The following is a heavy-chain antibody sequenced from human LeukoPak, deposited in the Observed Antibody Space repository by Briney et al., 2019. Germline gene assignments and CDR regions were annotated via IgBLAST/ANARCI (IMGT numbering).Heavy chain of an antibody. CDR2: ISISSTYI. CDR3: ARDFSQIGTTVTTETNDY. J-gene: IGHJ4*02. CDR1: GFTLSTYS. Sequence: GGSLRLSCAASGFTLSTYSMNWVRQAPGKGLEWVSSISISSTYIYYADSVKGRFTISRDNAKNSLYLQMNSLRAEDTAVYYCARDFSQIGTTVTTETNDYWGQGTLVTVSS. V-gene: IGHV3-21*01. D-gene: IGHD4-17*01.